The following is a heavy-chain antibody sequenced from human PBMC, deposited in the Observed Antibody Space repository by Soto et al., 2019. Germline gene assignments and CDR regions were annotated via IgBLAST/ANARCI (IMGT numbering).Heavy chain of an antibody. D-gene: IGHD5-12*01. CDR2: IYHSGSA. CDR1: GGSISSSNW. V-gene: IGHV4-4*02. J-gene: IGHJ4*02. Sequence: QVQLQESGPGLVKPSGTLSLTCAVSGGSISSSNWWRWVRQPPGKGLEWIGEIYHSGSANYNPSLKRRVTISVDKSKNQFSLKLSSVTAADTDVYYCAYSGYDSSFDYWGPGTLVTVSS. CDR3: AYSGYDSSFDY.